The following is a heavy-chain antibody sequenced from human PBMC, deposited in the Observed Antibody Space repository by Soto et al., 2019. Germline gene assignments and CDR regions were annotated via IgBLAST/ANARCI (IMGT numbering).Heavy chain of an antibody. CDR3: ASYTMDNAFDI. V-gene: IGHV3-53*01. CDR1: GFTVSSNY. J-gene: IGHJ3*02. D-gene: IGHD3-10*01. Sequence: PGGSLRLSCAASGFTVSSNYMSWVRQAPGKGLEWVSVIYSGGSTYYADSVKGRFTISRDNSKNTLCLQMNSLRAEDTAVYYCASYTMDNAFDIWGQGTMVTVSS. CDR2: IYSGGST.